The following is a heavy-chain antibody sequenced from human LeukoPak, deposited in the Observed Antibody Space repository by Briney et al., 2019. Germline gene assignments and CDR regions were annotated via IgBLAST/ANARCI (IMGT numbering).Heavy chain of an antibody. J-gene: IGHJ5*02. D-gene: IGHD3-16*01. CDR1: GGSISGYY. V-gene: IGHV4-59*03. Sequence: PPETLSLTCTVSGGSISGYYWSWIRQPPGKGLEWIGYIYSSGSASYNPSLISRVTILVDTSKNQFSLTLTSVTAADTAVYYCARLHASRAEEFDPWGQGTLVTVSS. CDR2: IYSSGSA. CDR3: ARLHASRAEEFDP.